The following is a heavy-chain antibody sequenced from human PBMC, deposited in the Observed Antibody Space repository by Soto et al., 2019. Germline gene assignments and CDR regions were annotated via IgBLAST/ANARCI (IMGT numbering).Heavy chain of an antibody. V-gene: IGHV1-69*13. Sequence: SVKVSCKASGGTFSSYAISWVRQAPGQGLEWMGGIIPIFGTANYAQKFQGRVTITADESTSTAYMELSSLRSEDTAVYYCARAEGSGWYIYYYGMDVWCQGTTVTVSS. J-gene: IGHJ6*02. CDR2: IIPIFGTA. CDR1: GGTFSSYA. D-gene: IGHD6-19*01. CDR3: ARAEGSGWYIYYYGMDV.